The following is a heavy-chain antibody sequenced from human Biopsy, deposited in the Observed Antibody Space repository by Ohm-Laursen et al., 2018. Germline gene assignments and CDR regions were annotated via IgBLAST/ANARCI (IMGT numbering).Heavy chain of an antibody. CDR1: GYSFTSYY. Sequence: ASVKVSCKASGYSFTSYYMHWVRQAPGQGLEWMGMINPSGSTTSYPQIFQDRITMTTDTSTTTAYMELKSLRSDDTAVYYCARVVSLCGGDCYSLDSWGQGTLVTVSS. V-gene: IGHV1-46*01. J-gene: IGHJ5*01. D-gene: IGHD2-21*02. CDR3: ARVVSLCGGDCYSLDS. CDR2: INPSGSTT.